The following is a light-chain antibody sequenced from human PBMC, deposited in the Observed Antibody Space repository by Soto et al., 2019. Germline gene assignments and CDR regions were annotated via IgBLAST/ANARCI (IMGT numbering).Light chain of an antibody. CDR2: AAS. CDR3: QQTYSTPLT. CDR1: QSIYTY. Sequence: DLPMTQSPSSLSASVGDRVTITCRATQSIYTYLSWYQQKPGKAPKLLISAASSLESGVPSRFSGSGSGTDFSLTISSLQPEDFATYYCQQTYSTPLTFGGGTKVEIK. J-gene: IGKJ4*01. V-gene: IGKV1-39*01.